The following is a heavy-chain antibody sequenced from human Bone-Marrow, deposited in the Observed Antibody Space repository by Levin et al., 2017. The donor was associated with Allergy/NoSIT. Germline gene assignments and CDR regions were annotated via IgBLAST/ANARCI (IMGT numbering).Heavy chain of an antibody. D-gene: IGHD6-19*01. J-gene: IGHJ4*02. CDR2: IHSGGNT. CDR1: GFTVSTSY. Sequence: ASVKVSCAASGFTVSTSYMSWVRQAPGKGLEWVSLIHSGGNTYYADSLKGRFTISTDSSQNSLHLQMNDLRPGETAMYYCARGSQWLVRDFDYWGQGTLVTVSS. V-gene: IGHV3-66*01. CDR3: ARGSQWLVRDFDY.